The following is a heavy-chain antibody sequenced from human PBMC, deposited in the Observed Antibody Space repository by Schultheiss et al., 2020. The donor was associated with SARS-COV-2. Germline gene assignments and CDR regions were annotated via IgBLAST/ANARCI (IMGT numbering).Heavy chain of an antibody. CDR2: INPNSGGT. D-gene: IGHD4-11*01. CDR3: ARDGQEYSNGDY. CDR1: GGTFSSYA. V-gene: IGHV1-69*10. J-gene: IGHJ4*02. Sequence: SVKVSCKASGGTFSSYAISWVRQAPGQGLEWMGWINPNSGGTNYAQKFQGRVTMTGDTSTSTVYMELSSLRSEDTAVYYCARDGQEYSNGDYWGQGTLVTVSS.